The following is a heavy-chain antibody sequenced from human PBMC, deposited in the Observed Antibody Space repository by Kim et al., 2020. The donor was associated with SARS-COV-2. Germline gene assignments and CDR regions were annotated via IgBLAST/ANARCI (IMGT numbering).Heavy chain of an antibody. CDR1: GGSISSGGYY. J-gene: IGHJ4*02. Sequence: SETLSLTCTVSGGSISSGGYYWSWIRQHPGKGLEWIGYIYYSGSTYYNPSLKSRVTISVDTSKNQFSLKLSSVTAADTAVYYCASGIVATIDNWGQGTLVTVSS. CDR3: ASGIVATIDN. V-gene: IGHV4-31*03. D-gene: IGHD5-12*01. CDR2: IYYSGST.